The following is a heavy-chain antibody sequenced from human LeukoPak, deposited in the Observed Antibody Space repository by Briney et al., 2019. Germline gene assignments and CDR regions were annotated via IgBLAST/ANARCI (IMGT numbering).Heavy chain of an antibody. CDR3: ATERSGSYYNGDAAFDI. Sequence: ASVKVSCKVSGYTLTELSMHWVRQAPGKGLEWMGGFVPEDGETIYAQKFQGRVTMTEDTSTDTAYMELSSLRSEDTAVYYCATERSGSYYNGDAAFDIWGQGTMVTVSS. CDR1: GYTLTELS. V-gene: IGHV1-24*01. J-gene: IGHJ3*02. D-gene: IGHD3-10*01. CDR2: FVPEDGET.